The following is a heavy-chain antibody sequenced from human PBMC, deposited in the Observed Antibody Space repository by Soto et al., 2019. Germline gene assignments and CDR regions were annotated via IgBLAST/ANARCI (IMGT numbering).Heavy chain of an antibody. J-gene: IGHJ6*02. V-gene: IGHV1-18*01. CDR1: GYTFYSHS. Sequence: QAQLVQSGAEVKKPGASVKVSCKASGYTFYSHSISWVRQAPGQGLEWMGRISSDNGNTRYAQKFRGRVTMTTDTSTXTVYXXLRXXXSXXXXXXXXAXXXXXXXXXXXXXXGQGTTVTVSS. CDR3: AXXXXXXXXXXXXX. CDR2: ISSDNGNT.